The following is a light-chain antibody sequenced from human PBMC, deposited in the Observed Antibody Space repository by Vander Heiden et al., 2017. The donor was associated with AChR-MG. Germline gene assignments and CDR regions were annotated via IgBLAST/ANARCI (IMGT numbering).Light chain of an antibody. CDR1: QSLVHSDGNTW. V-gene: IGKV2-30*02. CDR2: KVS. J-gene: IGKJ1*01. Sequence: DVVMTQSPLSLPVTLGQPASNPCRSSQSLVHSDGNTWLNWFQQRPGQAPRRLIYKVSNRDCGVPERFSGSGSCTDFTLKISRVEAEDVGVYYCMQGTHWPPWTFGQGTKVEIK. CDR3: MQGTHWPPWT.